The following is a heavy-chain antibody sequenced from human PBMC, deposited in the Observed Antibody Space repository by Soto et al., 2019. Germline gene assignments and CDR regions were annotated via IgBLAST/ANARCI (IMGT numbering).Heavy chain of an antibody. J-gene: IGHJ5*02. V-gene: IGHV4-31*03. Sequence: QVQLQESGPGLVKPSQTLSLTCTVSGGSISSGGYYWSWIRQHPGKGLEWIGYIYYSGSTYYNPSLKSRVTISVDTSKNQFSLKLSSVTAADTAVYHCARDHCSGGSCYSFSWFDPWGQGTLVTVSS. CDR2: IYYSGST. CDR3: ARDHCSGGSCYSFSWFDP. CDR1: GGSISSGGYY. D-gene: IGHD2-15*01.